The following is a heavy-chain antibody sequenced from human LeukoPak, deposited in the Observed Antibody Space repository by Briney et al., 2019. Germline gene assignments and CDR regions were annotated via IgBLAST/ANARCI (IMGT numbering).Heavy chain of an antibody. J-gene: IGHJ4*02. CDR1: GYSFTIYR. V-gene: IGHV5-51*01. CDR3: ARRAPCSGGSCYSDY. Sequence: GESLPLSRKCSGYSFTIYRNGWVRRLPGKGLEWMGILYPGDSDTRYSPSFQGMVAISDDKSISTAYLQWSSLKASDTAMYYCARRAPCSGGSCYSDYWGQGTLVTVSS. D-gene: IGHD2-15*01. CDR2: LYPGDSDT.